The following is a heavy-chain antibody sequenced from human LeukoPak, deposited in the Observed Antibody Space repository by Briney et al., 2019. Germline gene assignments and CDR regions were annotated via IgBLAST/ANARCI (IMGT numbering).Heavy chain of an antibody. D-gene: IGHD6-19*01. Sequence: GGSLRLSCAASGFTFSSYAMAWVRLAPGKGLEWVSAIAPGATHTYYGDSVKGCFTISRDDSTYTLYLQMSSLRAEDTAVYYCAKSLVSEWLTPEYWGQGTLVTVSS. J-gene: IGHJ4*02. V-gene: IGHV3-23*01. CDR3: AKSLVSEWLTPEY. CDR1: GFTFSSYA. CDR2: IAPGATHT.